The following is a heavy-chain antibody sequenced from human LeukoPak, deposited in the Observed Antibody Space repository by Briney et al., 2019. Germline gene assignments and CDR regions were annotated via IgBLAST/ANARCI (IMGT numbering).Heavy chain of an antibody. CDR1: GYTFTSYD. CDR3: ARGPSSSWPYYYYYYMDV. Sequence: ASVKVSCKASGYTFTSYDINWVRQATGQGLEWMGWTNPNSGNTGYAQKFQGRVTMTRNTSISTAYMELSSLRSEDTAVYYCARGPSSSWPYYYYYYMDVWGKGTTVTVSS. D-gene: IGHD6-13*01. V-gene: IGHV1-8*01. J-gene: IGHJ6*03. CDR2: TNPNSGNT.